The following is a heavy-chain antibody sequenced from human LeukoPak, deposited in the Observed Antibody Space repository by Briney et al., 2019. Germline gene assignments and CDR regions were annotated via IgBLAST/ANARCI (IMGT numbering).Heavy chain of an antibody. V-gene: IGHV1-3*01. CDR1: GYTFTSYA. CDR3: APQGVSYSSGDEEKYLQH. J-gene: IGHJ1*01. D-gene: IGHD6-19*01. Sequence: ASVKVSCKASGYTFTSYAMHWVRQAPGQRLEWMGWINAGNGNTKYSQKFQGRVTITADKSTSTAYMELSSLRSEDTAVYYCAPQGVSYSSGDEEKYLQHWGQGTLVTVSS. CDR2: INAGNGNT.